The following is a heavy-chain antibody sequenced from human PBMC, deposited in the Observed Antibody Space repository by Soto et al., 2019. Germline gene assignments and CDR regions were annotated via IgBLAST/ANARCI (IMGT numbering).Heavy chain of an antibody. CDR1: GYTFTGYY. Sequence: QVQLVQSGAEVKKPGASVKVSCKASGYTFTGYYMHWVRQAPGQGLEWMGWLNPNSGGPNYAQKFQGWVTMTRDTSISEAYMELSRLRADDTAVYDCARGDWGEGYDPSGQGTLVAVSS. J-gene: IGHJ5*02. D-gene: IGHD3-16*01. CDR2: LNPNSGGP. V-gene: IGHV1-2*04. CDR3: ARGDWGEGYDP.